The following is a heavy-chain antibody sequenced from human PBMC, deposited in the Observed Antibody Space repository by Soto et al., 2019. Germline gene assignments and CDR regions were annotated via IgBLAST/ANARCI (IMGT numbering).Heavy chain of an antibody. CDR2: IYWDDDK. CDR1: GFSLSTSGVG. J-gene: IGHJ5*02. CDR3: AHHPARLLHQYNWFDP. Sequence: SGPTLVKPTQTLTLTCTFSGFSLSTSGVGVGWIRQPPGKALEWLALIYWDDDKRYSPSLKSRLTITKDTSKNQVVLTMTNMDPVDTATYYCAHHPARLLHQYNWFDPWGQGTLVTVSS. D-gene: IGHD3-10*01. V-gene: IGHV2-5*02.